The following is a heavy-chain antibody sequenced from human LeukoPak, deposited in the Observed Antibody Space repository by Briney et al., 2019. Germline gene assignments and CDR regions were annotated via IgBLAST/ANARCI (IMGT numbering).Heavy chain of an antibody. CDR3: TRARASYYFDY. Sequence: PGGSLRLSCAASGFTFSNAWMSWVRQAPGKGLEWVGRIKSKTDGGTTDYAAPVKGRFTISRDDSRSIAYLQMSSLKTEDTAVYYCTRARASYYFDYWGQGTLVTVSS. CDR1: GFTFSNAW. V-gene: IGHV3-15*01. D-gene: IGHD3-10*01. CDR2: IKSKTDGGTT. J-gene: IGHJ4*02.